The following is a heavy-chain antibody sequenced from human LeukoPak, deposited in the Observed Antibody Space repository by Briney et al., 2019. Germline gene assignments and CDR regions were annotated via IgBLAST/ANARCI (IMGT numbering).Heavy chain of an antibody. CDR1: GFTFSSYS. D-gene: IGHD3-22*01. CDR2: ISSSSSYI. V-gene: IGHV3-21*04. Sequence: PGGSLRLSCAASGFTFSSYSMNWVRQAPGKGLEWVSSISSSSSYIYYADSVKGRFTISRDNAKNSLYLQMNSLRAEDTAIYYCAKHYDSRGSIFDRWGQGTLVTVSS. J-gene: IGHJ4*02. CDR3: AKHYDSRGSIFDR.